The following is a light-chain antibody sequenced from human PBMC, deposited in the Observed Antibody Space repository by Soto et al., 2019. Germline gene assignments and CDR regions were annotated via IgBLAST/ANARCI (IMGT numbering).Light chain of an antibody. CDR1: QSVTSN. Sequence: EIVMTQSPATLSVSPGERATLSCRASQSVTSNLAWYQQKPGQTPRLLIYGASTRATGIPARFSGSGSGTEFTLSISSLQSEDLAVYYCQQYNNWPLTFGPATKVDIK. CDR2: GAS. CDR3: QQYNNWPLT. J-gene: IGKJ3*01. V-gene: IGKV3-15*01.